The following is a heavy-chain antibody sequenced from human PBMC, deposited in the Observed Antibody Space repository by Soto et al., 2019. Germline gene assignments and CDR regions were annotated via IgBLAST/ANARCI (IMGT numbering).Heavy chain of an antibody. V-gene: IGHV3-72*01. CDR1: GLIFSDYH. CDR3: AMLGGWSGGSSGMDV. Sequence: EVQLVESGGGLVQPGGSLRLSCAASGLIFSDYHMDWFRQAPGKGLEWVGRIRRKANSYTTEYAASGKGRFTISRDDSKNSLYLQMNSLKSEDTAVYYCAMLGGWSGGSSGMDVWGQGTTVTVSS. J-gene: IGHJ6*02. D-gene: IGHD6-19*01. CDR2: IRRKANSYTT.